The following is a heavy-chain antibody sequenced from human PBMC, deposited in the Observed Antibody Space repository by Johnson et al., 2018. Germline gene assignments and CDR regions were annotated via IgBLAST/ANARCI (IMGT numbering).Heavy chain of an antibody. J-gene: IGHJ1*01. Sequence: QVQLVQSGAEVKKPGSSVKVSCKASGGTFSSYAISWVRQAPGQGLEWMGGIIPIFGTANYAQKFQGRVTITADDSTSTAYMELSSLRSEDTAVYDGARDRDPYDYVWGSYRYTGYFQHWGQGTLVTVSS. CDR2: IIPIFGTA. CDR3: ARDRDPYDYVWGSYRYTGYFQH. V-gene: IGHV1-69*01. D-gene: IGHD3-16*02. CDR1: GGTFSSYA.